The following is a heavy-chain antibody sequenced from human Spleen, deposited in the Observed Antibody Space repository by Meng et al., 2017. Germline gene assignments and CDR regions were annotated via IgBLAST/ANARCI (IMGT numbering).Heavy chain of an antibody. CDR2: ISGSAIST. J-gene: IGHJ4*02. CDR1: GFIFGDSA. V-gene: IGHV3-23*01. CDR3: ARAMYRGLSGSDY. Sequence: GESLKISCEASGFIFGDSAMSWVRQAPGKGLEWVSTISGSAISTYYADSVKGHFTISRDNSRDTLYLQMNGLRAGDTATYYCARAMYRGLSGSDYWGQGTQVTVSS. D-gene: IGHD3-10*01.